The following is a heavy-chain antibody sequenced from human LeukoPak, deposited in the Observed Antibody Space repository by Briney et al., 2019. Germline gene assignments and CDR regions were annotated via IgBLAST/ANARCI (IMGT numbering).Heavy chain of an antibody. Sequence: GGSLRLSCAASGFTFSSYAMPWVRQAPGKGLEWVAVISYDGGITNYADSVKGRFTISRDNSKNTLYLQLNSLRAEDAAVYYCARDSTYYYASGSSGPHYFDYWGQGTLVTVSS. CDR3: ARDSTYYYASGSSGPHYFDY. CDR1: GFTFSSYA. CDR2: ISYDGGIT. D-gene: IGHD3-10*01. V-gene: IGHV3-30*01. J-gene: IGHJ4*02.